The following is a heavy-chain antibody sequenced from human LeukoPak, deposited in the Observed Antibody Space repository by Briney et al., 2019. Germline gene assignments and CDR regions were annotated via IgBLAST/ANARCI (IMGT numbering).Heavy chain of an antibody. V-gene: IGHV3-11*01. CDR3: AKDSISVSGNYLLGGTFDF. CDR2: ISSSGSTI. D-gene: IGHD3-22*01. J-gene: IGHJ4*02. Sequence: GGSLRLSCAASGFTFSDYYMSWIRQAPGKGLEWVSYISSSGSTIYYADSVKGRFTISRDNAKNSLYLQMNSLRAEDTAVYYCAKDSISVSGNYLLGGTFDFWGQGTLVAVSS. CDR1: GFTFSDYY.